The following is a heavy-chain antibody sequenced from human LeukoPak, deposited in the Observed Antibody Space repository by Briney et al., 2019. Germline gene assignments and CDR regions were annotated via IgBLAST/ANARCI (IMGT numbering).Heavy chain of an antibody. CDR3: ARARGETTVTTSARRAFDI. CDR2: INPSGGST. CDR1: GYTFTSYY. D-gene: IGHD4-17*01. J-gene: IGHJ3*02. V-gene: IGHV1-46*01. Sequence: ASVKVSCKASGYTFTSYYMHWVRQAPGQGLEWMGIINPSGGSTSYAQKFQDRVTMTRDTSTSTVYMELSSLRSEDTAVYYCARARGETTVTTSARRAFDIWGQGTMVTVSS.